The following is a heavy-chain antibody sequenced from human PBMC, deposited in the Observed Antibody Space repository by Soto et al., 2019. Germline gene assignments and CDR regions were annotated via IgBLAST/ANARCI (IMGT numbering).Heavy chain of an antibody. D-gene: IGHD1-26*01. CDR3: AKDVVVGATTGLGDYYYYYGMDV. V-gene: IGHV3-30*18. CDR1: GFTFISYG. Sequence: QVQLVESGGGVVQPGRSLRLSCAASGFTFISYGMHWVRQAPGKGLEWVAVISYDGSNKYYADSVKGRFTISRDNSKNTLYLQMNSLRAEDTAVYYCAKDVVVGATTGLGDYYYYYGMDVWGQGTTVTVSS. CDR2: ISYDGSNK. J-gene: IGHJ6*02.